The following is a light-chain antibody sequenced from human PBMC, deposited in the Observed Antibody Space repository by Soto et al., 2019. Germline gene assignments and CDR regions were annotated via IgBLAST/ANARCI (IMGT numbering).Light chain of an antibody. V-gene: IGKV3-20*01. J-gene: IGKJ1*01. CDR3: HQYASSFGT. CDR2: DAY. Sequence: EIVLTQFPDSLSLSQGNRTTLSCRASQSVGHMFLAWFQQKPGQAPRLLIFDAYRRATGIPDRFSGSGSGTNFALTISRLEPEDFALYYCHQYASSFGTFGQGTKVDIK. CDR1: QSVGHMF.